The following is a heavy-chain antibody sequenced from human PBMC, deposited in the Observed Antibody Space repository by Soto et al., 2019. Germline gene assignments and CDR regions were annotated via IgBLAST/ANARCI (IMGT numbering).Heavy chain of an antibody. CDR1: GGSIDNYY. V-gene: IGHV4-59*01. J-gene: IGHJ4*02. CDR3: ARGGYCSGGSCYADFDY. Sequence: QVQLQESGAGLVKPSETLSLTCTVSGGSIDNYYWSWIRQPPGRGLEWIGFIYSSGSTNYNPSVKSRVTISAETSRNQVSLKLTSVTTADTAVYYCARGGYCSGGSCYADFDYWGQGTLVTVSS. CDR2: IYSSGST. D-gene: IGHD2-15*01.